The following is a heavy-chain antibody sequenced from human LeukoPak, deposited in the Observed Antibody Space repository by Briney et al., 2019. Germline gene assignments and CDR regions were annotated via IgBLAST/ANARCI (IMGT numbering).Heavy chain of an antibody. Sequence: GGSLRLSCAASGFSFSSYWMRWVRQAPGKGLEWVANIRPDGSEKDYVDSVKGRFTISRDNAKNSLYLQMNSLRAGDTAVYYCARDSSGYFVYWGQGSLVTVSS. D-gene: IGHD3-22*01. J-gene: IGHJ4*02. CDR3: ARDSSGYFVY. CDR1: GFSFSSYW. V-gene: IGHV3-7*01. CDR2: IRPDGSEK.